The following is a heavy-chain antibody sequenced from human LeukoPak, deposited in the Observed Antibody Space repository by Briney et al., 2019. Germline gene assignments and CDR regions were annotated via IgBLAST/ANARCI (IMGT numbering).Heavy chain of an antibody. CDR3: ATTSYYHDSSGYYLFDY. CDR2: INWNGGST. D-gene: IGHD3-22*01. V-gene: IGHV3-20*04. Sequence: GGSLRLSCAASGFTFDDYGMSWVRQAPGKGLEWVSGINWNGGSTGYADSVKGRFTISRDNAKNSLYLQMNSLRAEDTALYYCATTSYYHDSSGYYLFDYWGQGTLVTVSS. CDR1: GFTFDDYG. J-gene: IGHJ4*02.